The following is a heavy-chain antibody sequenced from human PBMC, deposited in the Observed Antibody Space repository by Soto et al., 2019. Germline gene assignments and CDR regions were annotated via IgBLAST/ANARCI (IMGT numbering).Heavy chain of an antibody. V-gene: IGHV5-10-1*01. CDR3: VRLGHDYSNSGMDV. J-gene: IGHJ6*02. CDR2: IDPSDSST. D-gene: IGHD4-4*01. CDR1: GYSFTSYW. Sequence: PGESLKISCKGSGYSFTSYWINWVRQMPGKGLEWMGKIDPSDSSTTYSPSFQGHVTISADKSITTAYLQWSSLKASDTAMYYCVRLGHDYSNSGMDVWGQGTTVTVSS.